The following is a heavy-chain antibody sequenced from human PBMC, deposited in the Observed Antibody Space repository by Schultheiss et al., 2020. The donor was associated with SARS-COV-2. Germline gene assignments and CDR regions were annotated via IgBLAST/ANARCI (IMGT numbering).Heavy chain of an antibody. J-gene: IGHJ3*02. CDR2: IKQDGSEK. V-gene: IGHV3-7*01. D-gene: IGHD3-22*01. Sequence: GESLKISCAASGFTFSDYYMSWVRQAPGKGLEWVANIKQDGSEKYYVDSVKGRFTISRDNSKNMLYLQMNSLRAEDTAVYYCARDPLDYYDSLGAFDIWGQGTMVTVSS. CDR1: GFTFSDYY. CDR3: ARDPLDYYDSLGAFDI.